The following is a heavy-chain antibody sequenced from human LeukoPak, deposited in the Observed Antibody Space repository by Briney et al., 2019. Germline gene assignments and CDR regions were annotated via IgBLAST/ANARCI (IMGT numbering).Heavy chain of an antibody. V-gene: IGHV3-74*01. CDR2: INSDGSST. Sequence: GGSLRLSCTASGFTFSSYGMSWVRQAPGKGLVWVSRINSDGSSTSYADSVKGRFTISRDNAKNTLYLQMNSLRAEDTAVYYCARDGRDGYAFDYWGQGTLVTVSS. CDR1: GFTFSSYG. J-gene: IGHJ4*02. CDR3: ARDGRDGYAFDY. D-gene: IGHD5-24*01.